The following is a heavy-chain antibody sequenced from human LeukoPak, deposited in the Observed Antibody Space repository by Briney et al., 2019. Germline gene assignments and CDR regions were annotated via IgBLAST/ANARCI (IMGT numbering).Heavy chain of an antibody. Sequence: GASVKVSCKASGGTFSNYAISWVRQAPGQGLEWMGGIIPIFGTANYAQKFQGRVTITADESTSTAYMELSSLRSEDTAVYYCATPSGYSYGYLVDYWGQGTLVTVSS. J-gene: IGHJ4*02. D-gene: IGHD5-18*01. CDR2: IIPIFGTA. CDR3: ATPSGYSYGYLVDY. V-gene: IGHV1-69*13. CDR1: GGTFSNYA.